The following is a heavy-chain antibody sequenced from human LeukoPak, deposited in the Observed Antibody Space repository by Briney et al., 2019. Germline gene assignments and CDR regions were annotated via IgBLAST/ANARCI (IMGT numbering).Heavy chain of an antibody. CDR3: ARPHSSSWYYFDY. V-gene: IGHV1-2*02. D-gene: IGHD6-13*01. J-gene: IGHJ4*02. CDR2: INPNSGGT. CDR1: GYTFTGYY. Sequence: ASVKVSCKASGYTFTGYYMHWVRQAPGQGLEWMGWINPNSGGTNYAQKFQGRVTMTRDTSISTAYMELSRLRSDDTAVYYCARPHSSSWYYFDYWGQGTLVTVSS.